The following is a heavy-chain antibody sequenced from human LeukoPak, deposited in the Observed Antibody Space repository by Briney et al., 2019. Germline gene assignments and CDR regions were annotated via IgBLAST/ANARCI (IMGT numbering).Heavy chain of an antibody. CDR1: GYIFSNFG. CDR2: INPSGGSS. J-gene: IGHJ4*02. CDR3: ARDLGYSSSWPFDY. D-gene: IGHD6-13*01. Sequence: ASVKVSCKASGYIFSNFGFSWVRQAPGQGLEWMGIINPSGGSSSYAQKFQGRVTMTRDTSTSTVYMELSSLRSEDTAVYYCARDLGYSSSWPFDYWGQGTLVTVSS. V-gene: IGHV1-46*01.